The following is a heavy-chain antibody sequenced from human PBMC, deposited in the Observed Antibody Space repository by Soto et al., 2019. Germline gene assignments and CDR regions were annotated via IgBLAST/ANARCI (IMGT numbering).Heavy chain of an antibody. V-gene: IGHV4-30-4*01. CDR3: ARVPSPFDYYYAMDV. CDR1: GDSISRGTKY. J-gene: IGHJ6*02. D-gene: IGHD3-16*01. CDR2: NFSSGTT. Sequence: PSETLSLTCTVSGDSISRGTKYWSWIRQPPGKGLEWIGYNFSSGTTYYNPSLKSRLTMSLDASQTQYSLKLNSLTDAYTALYFCARVPSPFDYYYAMDVWGQGTTVTVSS.